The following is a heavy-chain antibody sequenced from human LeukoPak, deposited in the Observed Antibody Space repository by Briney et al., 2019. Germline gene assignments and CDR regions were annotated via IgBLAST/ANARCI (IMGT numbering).Heavy chain of an antibody. J-gene: IGHJ4*02. Sequence: ASVKVSCKTSGYTFTGYYLHWVRQAPGQGLEWMGWINPNSGDTDYGQKFQGRVTMTRDTSISTGYMELSGLRSDDTAVYYCARVEGYCSGGGCYGFDFWGQGTPVTVSS. CDR3: ARVEGYCSGGGCYGFDF. CDR2: INPNSGDT. CDR1: GYTFTGYY. V-gene: IGHV1-2*02. D-gene: IGHD2-15*01.